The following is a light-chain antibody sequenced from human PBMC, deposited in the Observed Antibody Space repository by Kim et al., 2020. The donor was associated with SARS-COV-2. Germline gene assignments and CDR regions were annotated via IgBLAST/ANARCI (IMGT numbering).Light chain of an antibody. J-gene: IGLJ3*02. CDR3: VLYMGSGIWV. Sequence: QTVVTQEPSFSVSPGGTVTLTCGLSSGSVSTSYYPSWYQQTPGQAPRTLIYSTNTRSSGVPGRFSGSILGNKAALTITGAHADDDSDYYCVLYMGSGIWVFGGGTKLTVL. V-gene: IGLV8-61*01. CDR1: SGSVSTSYY. CDR2: STN.